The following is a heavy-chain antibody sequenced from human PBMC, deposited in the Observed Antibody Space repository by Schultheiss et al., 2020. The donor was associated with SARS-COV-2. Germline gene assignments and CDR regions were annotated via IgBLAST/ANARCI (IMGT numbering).Heavy chain of an antibody. V-gene: IGHV3-23*01. CDR2: ISGSGGST. CDR1: GFTFSSYA. J-gene: IGHJ3*02. Sequence: GESLKISCAASGFTFSSYAMSWVRQAPGKGLEWVSAISGSGGSTYYADSVKGRFTISRDNSKNTLYLQMNSLRAEDTAVYYCARGDYYDSSGYYIDAFDIWGQGTMVTVSS. CDR3: ARGDYYDSSGYYIDAFDI. D-gene: IGHD3-22*01.